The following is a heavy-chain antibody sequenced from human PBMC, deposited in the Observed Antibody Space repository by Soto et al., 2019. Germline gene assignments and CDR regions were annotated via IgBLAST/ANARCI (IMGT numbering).Heavy chain of an antibody. Sequence: SETLSLTCSISGGSIRSYYWNWMRQSPGKGLEWIGYIDDSGSTDYNPSLESRVTISVDTSKNQFSLKMSSVTAADTAVYYCARQGNYDRSGYSGTFDYWGQGILVTVSS. CDR1: GGSIRSYY. J-gene: IGHJ4*02. CDR3: ARQGNYDRSGYSGTFDY. V-gene: IGHV4-59*01. D-gene: IGHD3-22*01. CDR2: IDDSGST.